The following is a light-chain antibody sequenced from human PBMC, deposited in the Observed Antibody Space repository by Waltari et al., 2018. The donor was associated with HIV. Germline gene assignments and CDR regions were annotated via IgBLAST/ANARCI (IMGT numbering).Light chain of an antibody. V-gene: IGLV2-8*01. CDR1: RSDVGGYKY. CDR3: SSYAGSSNLRV. CDR2: EVT. Sequence: QSALTQPPSAYGSPGQSVTISCTGTRSDVGGYKYVPWYQQHPGKAPKLMIYEVTKRPSGVPDRFSGSKSGNTASLTVSGLQAEDEADYYCSSYAGSSNLRVFGGGTKLTVL. J-gene: IGLJ2*01.